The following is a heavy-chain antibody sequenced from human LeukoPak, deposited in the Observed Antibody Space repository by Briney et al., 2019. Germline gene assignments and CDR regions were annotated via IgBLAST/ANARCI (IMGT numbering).Heavy chain of an antibody. Sequence: GGSLRLSCAASGFTFSSYAMSWVRQAPGKGLEWVSAISGSGGSTYYADSVKGRFTISRDNAKNSLYLQMNSLRDEDTAVYYCARGGLEWLSYWGQGTLVTVSS. D-gene: IGHD6-19*01. CDR2: ISGSGGST. V-gene: IGHV3-23*01. CDR3: ARGGLEWLSY. J-gene: IGHJ4*02. CDR1: GFTFSSYA.